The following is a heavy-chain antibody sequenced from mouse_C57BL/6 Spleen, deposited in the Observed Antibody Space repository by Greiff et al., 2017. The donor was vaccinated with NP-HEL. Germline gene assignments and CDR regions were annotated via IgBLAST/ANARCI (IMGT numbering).Heavy chain of an antibody. Sequence: QVQLKESGAELVKPGASVKLSCKASGYTFTEYTIHWVKQRSGQGLEWIGWFYPGSGSIKYNEKFKDKATLTADKSSSTVYMELSRLTSEDSAVYFCARHEVSLYGNYIGNYAMDYWGQGTSVTVSS. J-gene: IGHJ4*01. D-gene: IGHD2-1*01. V-gene: IGHV1-62-2*01. CDR2: FYPGSGSI. CDR3: ARHEVSLYGNYIGNYAMDY. CDR1: GYTFTEYT.